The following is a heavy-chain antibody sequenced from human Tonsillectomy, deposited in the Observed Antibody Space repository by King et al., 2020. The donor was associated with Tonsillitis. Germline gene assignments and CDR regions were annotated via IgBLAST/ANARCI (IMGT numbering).Heavy chain of an antibody. D-gene: IGHD6-19*01. CDR1: GLILRSYG. J-gene: IGHJ4*02. CDR3: AKDREDTSGWLGTSDS. V-gene: IGHV3-30*02. CDR2: IRYDGSNT. Sequence: VQLVESGGGVVQPGGSLRLSCAASGLILRSYGMHWVRQAPGKGLEWVAFIRYDGSNTYYIDSVKGRFTLSRDNSKNTLYLQMNSLRPEDTAVYYCAKDREDTSGWLGTSDSWGQGTRVTVSS.